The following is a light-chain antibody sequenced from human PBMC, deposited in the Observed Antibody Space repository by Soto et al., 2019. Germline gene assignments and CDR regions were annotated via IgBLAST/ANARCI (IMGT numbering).Light chain of an antibody. CDR3: QQYNNWPPLT. CDR2: GAS. J-gene: IGKJ1*01. V-gene: IGKV3-15*01. Sequence: EIVMTQSPATLSVSPGERATLSCRASQSVSSNLARYQQKPGQAPRLLIYGASTRATGIPARFSGSGSGTEFTLTLTSRQSEGYAVYSCQQYNNWPPLTLGQGTKVEIK. CDR1: QSVSSN.